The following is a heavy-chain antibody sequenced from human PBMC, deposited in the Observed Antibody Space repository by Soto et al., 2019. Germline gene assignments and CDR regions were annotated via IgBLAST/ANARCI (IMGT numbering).Heavy chain of an antibody. V-gene: IGHV3-48*03. CDR2: ISGSGKTI. J-gene: IGHJ5*02. Sequence: LRLSCAASGFTFSSYEMNWVRQAPGKGLEWVSYISGSGKTIYYADSVKGRFTISRDNAKNSLYLQMNSLRAEDTAVYYCARVKDIAVTGTPRWFDPWGQGTLVTVSS. CDR1: GFTFSSYE. D-gene: IGHD6-19*01. CDR3: ARVKDIAVTGTPRWFDP.